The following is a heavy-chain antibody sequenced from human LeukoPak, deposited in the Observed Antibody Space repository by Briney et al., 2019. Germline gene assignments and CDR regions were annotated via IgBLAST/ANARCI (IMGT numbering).Heavy chain of an antibody. CDR1: GGSISSSSYY. CDR3: ARESSWYFFDY. Sequence: SETLSLTCTVSGGSISSSSYYWSWIRQPAGKGLEWIGRIYTSGSTNYNPSLKSRVTMSVDTSKNQFSLKLSSVTAADTAVYYCARESSWYFFDYWGQGTLVTVSS. V-gene: IGHV4-61*02. CDR2: IYTSGST. J-gene: IGHJ4*02. D-gene: IGHD6-13*01.